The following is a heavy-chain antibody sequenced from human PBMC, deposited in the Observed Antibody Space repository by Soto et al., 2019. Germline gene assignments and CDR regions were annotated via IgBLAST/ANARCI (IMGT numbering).Heavy chain of an antibody. J-gene: IGHJ6*02. CDR3: ARSGTGKLLMEGYYYYGMDV. CDR1: GFTFSSYG. D-gene: IGHD2-15*01. V-gene: IGHV3-33*01. Sequence: QVQLVESGGGVVQPGRSLRLSCAASGFTFSSYGMHWVRQAPGKGLEWVAVIWYDGSNKYYADSVKGRFTISRDNSKNTLYLQMNSLRAEDTAVYYCARSGTGKLLMEGYYYYGMDVWGQGNTVTVSS. CDR2: IWYDGSNK.